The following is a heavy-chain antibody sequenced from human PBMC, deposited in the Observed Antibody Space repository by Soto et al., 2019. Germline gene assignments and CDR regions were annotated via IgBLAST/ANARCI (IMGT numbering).Heavy chain of an antibody. V-gene: IGHV1-69*12. J-gene: IGHJ6*02. D-gene: IGHD7-27*01. Sequence: QVQLVQSGAEVKKPGSSVKVSCKASGGTFSSYAISWVRQAPGQGLEWMGGIIPIFGTADYAQKFQGRVTITADEPTRTAYMELSSLRSEDTAVYYCASQLTGDYYYYGMDVWGQGTTVTVSS. CDR1: GGTFSSYA. CDR2: IIPIFGTA. CDR3: ASQLTGDYYYYGMDV.